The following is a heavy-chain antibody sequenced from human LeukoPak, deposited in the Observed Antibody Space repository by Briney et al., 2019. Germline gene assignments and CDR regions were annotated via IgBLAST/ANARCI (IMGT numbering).Heavy chain of an antibody. D-gene: IGHD2-21*02. CDR3: ARAQTYGDSRLLLDY. CDR2: INWNGGST. V-gene: IGHV3-20*04. Sequence: GGSLRLSCAASGFTFSSYWIHWVRQAPGKGLEWVSGINWNGGSTGYADSVEGRFTISRDNAKNSQYLQMNSLRVEDTALYYCARAQTYGDSRLLLDYWGQGTLVTVSS. J-gene: IGHJ4*02. CDR1: GFTFSSYW.